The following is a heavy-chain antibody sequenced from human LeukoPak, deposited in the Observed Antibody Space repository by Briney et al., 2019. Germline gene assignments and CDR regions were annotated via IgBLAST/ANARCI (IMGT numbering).Heavy chain of an antibody. CDR1: GFTFNIYG. CDR2: ISYDEMYQ. CDR3: AKDRYYYGSGSSY. D-gene: IGHD3-10*01. J-gene: IGHJ4*02. V-gene: IGHV3-30*18. Sequence: PGGSLRLSCAASGFTFNIYGMRWVRQAPGKGLEWVAGISYDEMYQYYADSVKGRFTISRDNSKNTLFLQMNSLRAEDTAIYYCAKDRYYYGSGSSYWGQGTLVTVSS.